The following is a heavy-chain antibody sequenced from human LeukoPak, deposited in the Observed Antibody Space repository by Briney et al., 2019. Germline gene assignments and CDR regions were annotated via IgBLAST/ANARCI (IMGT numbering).Heavy chain of an antibody. CDR3: AWGGRGTFDY. CDR2: ISSSSITI. V-gene: IGHV3-48*01. D-gene: IGHD3-16*01. J-gene: IGHJ4*02. CDR1: GFTFSSHS. Sequence: EGSLRLSCAASGFTFSSHSMNWVRQAPGKGLEWVSHISSSSITIYYADSVKGRFTISRDNVKNSLYLQMNSLRAEDTAVYYCAWGGRGTFDYWGQGTLVTVSS.